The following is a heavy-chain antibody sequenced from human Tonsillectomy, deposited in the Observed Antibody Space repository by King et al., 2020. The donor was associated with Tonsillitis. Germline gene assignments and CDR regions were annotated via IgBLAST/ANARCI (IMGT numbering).Heavy chain of an antibody. CDR3: AGPDSGSYHRGGWFDP. CDR2: IYYSGST. J-gene: IGHJ5*02. V-gene: IGHV4-39*01. D-gene: IGHD1-26*01. Sequence: PLQESGPGLVKPSETLSLTCTVSGGSISSSSYYWGWIRQPPGKGLEWIGSIYYSGSTYYNPSLKSRVTISVDTSKNQFSLKLSSVTAADTAVYYCAGPDSGSYHRGGWFDPWGQGTLVTVSS. CDR1: GGSISSSSYY.